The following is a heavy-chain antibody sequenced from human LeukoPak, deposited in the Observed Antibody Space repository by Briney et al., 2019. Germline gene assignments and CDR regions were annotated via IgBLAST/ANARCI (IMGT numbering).Heavy chain of an antibody. CDR3: ARGAVAGIFYYYGMDV. Sequence: GESLKISCKGSGYSFTSYWIGWVRQMPGKGLEWMGIIYPGDSDTRYSPSFQGQVTISADKSISTAYLQWSSLKASDTAMYYCARGAVAGIFYYYGMDVWGQGTTVTVSS. D-gene: IGHD6-19*01. J-gene: IGHJ6*02. CDR1: GYSFTSYW. CDR2: IYPGDSDT. V-gene: IGHV5-51*01.